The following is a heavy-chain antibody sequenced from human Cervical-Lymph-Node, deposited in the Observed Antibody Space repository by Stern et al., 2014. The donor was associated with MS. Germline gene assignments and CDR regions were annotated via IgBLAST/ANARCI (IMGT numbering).Heavy chain of an antibody. V-gene: IGHV3-11*01. CDR3: ARESYSSGWFAT. CDR1: GFTFSDYY. D-gene: IGHD6-19*01. CDR2: IGKSGTPL. J-gene: IGHJ5*02. Sequence: VQLVESGGGLVKPGGSLRLSCAAYGFTFSDYYLTWIRQAPGKGLEWLAYIGKSGTPLYYADSVKGRFTISRDNAKNSLYLQMNSLEVEDTAVYYCARESYSSGWFATWGQGALVTVSS.